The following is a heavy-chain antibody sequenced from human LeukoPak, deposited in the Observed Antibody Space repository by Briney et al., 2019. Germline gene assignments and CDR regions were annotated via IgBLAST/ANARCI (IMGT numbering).Heavy chain of an antibody. CDR3: AKEGAYPIITYDS. J-gene: IGHJ5*01. Sequence: GGSLRLSCAASGFTFSSCWMNWVRQAPGKGLEWVANIKRDGNEKNYVDSVKGRFSISRDNAKNSLYLQMDSLRAEDTAVYYCAKEGAYPIITYDSWGQGALVTVSS. CDR1: GFTFSSCW. CDR2: IKRDGNEK. V-gene: IGHV3-7*01. D-gene: IGHD3-10*01.